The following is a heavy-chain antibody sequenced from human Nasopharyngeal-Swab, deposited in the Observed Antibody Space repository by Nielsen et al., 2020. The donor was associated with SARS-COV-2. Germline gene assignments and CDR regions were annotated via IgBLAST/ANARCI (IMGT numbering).Heavy chain of an antibody. CDR1: GFTFSNAW. Sequence: GGSLRLSCAASGFTFSNAWMSWVRQAPGKGLEWVANIKQDGSEKYYVDSVKGRFTISRDNAKNSLYLQMNSLRAEDTAVYYCARDSGSYLTISDAFDIWGQGTMVTVSS. D-gene: IGHD1-26*01. J-gene: IGHJ3*02. CDR2: IKQDGSEK. V-gene: IGHV3-7*05. CDR3: ARDSGSYLTISDAFDI.